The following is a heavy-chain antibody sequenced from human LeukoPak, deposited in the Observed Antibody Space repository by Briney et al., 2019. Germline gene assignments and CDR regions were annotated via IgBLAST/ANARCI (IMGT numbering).Heavy chain of an antibody. Sequence: GGSLRLSCAASGFTFSTYNMNWVRQAPGKGLEWVSSISGSSSYIYYADSVKGRFTISRDNAKNSLYLQMKSLRAEDTALYFCVQGPYLDYWGQGTLVTVSS. CDR1: GFTFSTYN. CDR2: ISGSSSYI. D-gene: IGHD2-21*01. CDR3: VQGPYLDY. V-gene: IGHV3-21*06. J-gene: IGHJ4*02.